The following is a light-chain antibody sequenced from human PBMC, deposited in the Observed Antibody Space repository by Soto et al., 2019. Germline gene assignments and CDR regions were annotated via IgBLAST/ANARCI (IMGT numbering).Light chain of an antibody. CDR1: QSISSD. CDR2: ASS. CDR3: QQYNNWPRT. V-gene: IGKV3-15*01. J-gene: IGKJ1*01. Sequence: IVMTQSPATLAVSPGERATLPCRASQSISSDLARYQQKPGQAPRLLIYASSTRATGVPARFSGSGSGTEFALTISGLQSEDFAVYYCQQYNNWPRTFGQGTKVEIK.